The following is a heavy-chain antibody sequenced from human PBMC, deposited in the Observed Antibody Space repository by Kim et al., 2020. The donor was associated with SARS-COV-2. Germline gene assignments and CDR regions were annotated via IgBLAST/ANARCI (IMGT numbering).Heavy chain of an antibody. CDR1: GFTVSSNS. V-gene: IGHV3-53*01. Sequence: GGSLRLSCAASGFTVSSNSMSWVRQAPGKGLGSVSVIYSGGSTYYADSVKGRFTISRDNSKNTLYLQMNSLRAEDTDVYYCARVGYKDAFDIWGQGTMVT. CDR2: IYSGGST. CDR3: ARVGYKDAFDI. J-gene: IGHJ3*02. D-gene: IGHD3-22*01.